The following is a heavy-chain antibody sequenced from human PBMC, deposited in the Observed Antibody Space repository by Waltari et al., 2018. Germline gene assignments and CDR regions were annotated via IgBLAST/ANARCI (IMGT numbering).Heavy chain of an antibody. V-gene: IGHV4-38-2*01. J-gene: IGHJ4*02. CDR3: AQESILTSGLFDS. Sequence: QVQLEESGPGLVKPSQTLSLTCAVSGYSNTHDYYLAWIRQPPGQGLGWIGSIYHTGSTHYNACLKSRVAIGVDTSKRQFSLTLSTVTAADTAIYYGAQESILTSGLFDSWGQGTLVTVSS. CDR2: IYHTGST. CDR1: GYSNTHDYY. D-gene: IGHD3-10*01.